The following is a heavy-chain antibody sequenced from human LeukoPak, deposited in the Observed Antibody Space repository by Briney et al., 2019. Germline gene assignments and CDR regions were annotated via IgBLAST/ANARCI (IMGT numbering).Heavy chain of an antibody. CDR1: GGSISSGSYY. Sequence: PSQTLSLTCTVSGGSISSGSYYWSWIRQPAGKGLEWIGRIYTSGSTNYNPSLKSRVTISVDTSKNQFSLKLSSVTAADTAVYYCARSRQQPSPFDYWGQGTLVTVSS. D-gene: IGHD6-13*01. V-gene: IGHV4-61*02. CDR3: ARSRQQPSPFDY. J-gene: IGHJ4*02. CDR2: IYTSGST.